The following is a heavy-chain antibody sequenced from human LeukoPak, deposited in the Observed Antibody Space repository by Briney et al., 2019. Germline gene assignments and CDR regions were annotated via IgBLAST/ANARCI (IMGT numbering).Heavy chain of an antibody. CDR1: GFSLTTSKMC. J-gene: IGHJ4*02. CDR2: IDWDDDK. Sequence: SGPALVKPTQTLTLTCTFSGFSLTTSKMCVNWIRQPPGKALEWLARIDWDDDKYYRTSLKTRLTISKDTSKNQVVLTMTNMDPVDTATYYCARKNSGSYFDYWGQGTLVTVSS. D-gene: IGHD1-26*01. CDR3: ARKNSGSYFDY. V-gene: IGHV2-70*11.